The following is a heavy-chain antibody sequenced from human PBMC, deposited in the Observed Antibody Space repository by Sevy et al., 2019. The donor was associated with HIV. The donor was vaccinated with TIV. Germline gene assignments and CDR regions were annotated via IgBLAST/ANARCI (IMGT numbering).Heavy chain of an antibody. CDR1: GFTFSSYA. V-gene: IGHV3-23*01. Sequence: GGSLRLSCAASGFTFSSYAMSWVRQAPGKGLEWVSAISGSGGSTYYADSVKGRFTISRDNSKNTLSLQMNSLRAEDTAVYYCAKELAYCGGDCYSGWFDPWGQGTLVTVSS. CDR2: ISGSGGST. CDR3: AKELAYCGGDCYSGWFDP. J-gene: IGHJ5*02. D-gene: IGHD2-21*02.